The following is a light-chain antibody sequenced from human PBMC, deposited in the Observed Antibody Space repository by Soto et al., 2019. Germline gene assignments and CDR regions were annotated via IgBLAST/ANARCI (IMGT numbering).Light chain of an antibody. J-gene: IGKJ4*01. Sequence: DIQLTQSPSFLSASVGDRVTITCRASQGISSYLAWYQQKPGKAPKLLIYAASTLQSGVPSRFSGSGSGTEFTLTISSLQPEDFATYYCQQLNRPTFGGGTKVEIK. CDR3: QQLNRPT. CDR2: AAS. CDR1: QGISSY. V-gene: IGKV1-9*01.